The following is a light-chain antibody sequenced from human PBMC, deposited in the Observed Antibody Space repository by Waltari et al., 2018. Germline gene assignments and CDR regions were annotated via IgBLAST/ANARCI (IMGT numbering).Light chain of an antibody. V-gene: IGKV3D-15*01. CDR2: HAS. CDR3: QQYNRWPPLT. J-gene: IGKJ4*01. Sequence: EVVMTQSPATLSVSPGERATLSCRASQSIATDLAWYQHKPGQAPRLLIYHASTRVTAIPTRFRGSGSGTDFTLTISGLQSEDSAVYYCQQYNRWPPLTFGGGTKVEI. CDR1: QSIATD.